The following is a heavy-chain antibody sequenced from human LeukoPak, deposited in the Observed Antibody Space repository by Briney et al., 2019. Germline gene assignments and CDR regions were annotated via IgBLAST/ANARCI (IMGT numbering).Heavy chain of an antibody. D-gene: IGHD2-2*01. Sequence: PSETLSLTCTVSGGSINNYFWNWIRQPPGKGLEWIGYMYYTGSSSYSPSLKSRVTISVDTSKNQSSLKLSSVTTADTAIYYCARGSIPTQNWFDPWGQGTPVTVSS. V-gene: IGHV4-59*01. CDR3: ARGSIPTQNWFDP. CDR1: GGSINNYF. J-gene: IGHJ5*02. CDR2: MYYTGSS.